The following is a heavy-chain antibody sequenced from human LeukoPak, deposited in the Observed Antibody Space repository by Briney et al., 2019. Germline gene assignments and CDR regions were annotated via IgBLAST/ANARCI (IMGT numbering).Heavy chain of an antibody. CDR2: ICGGGGNT. Sequence: GGSLRLSCAASGFTVSSSYISWVRQAPGKGLEWVSIICGGGGNTYYADSVKGRFTISRDTSKNTLYLQMNTLRVEDTAVYYCARGVSTTNFNYWGQGTLVTVSS. CDR3: ARGVSTTNFNY. J-gene: IGHJ4*02. D-gene: IGHD5/OR15-5a*01. V-gene: IGHV3-66*02. CDR1: GFTVSSSY.